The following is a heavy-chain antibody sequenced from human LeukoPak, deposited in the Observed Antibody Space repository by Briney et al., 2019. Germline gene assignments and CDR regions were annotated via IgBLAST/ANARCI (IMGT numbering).Heavy chain of an antibody. D-gene: IGHD2-2*01. CDR2: IYPGDSDT. J-gene: IGHJ5*02. Sequence: GESLKISXRYTFINFWVGWVRQMRGKGLEWMGIIYPGDSDTIYSPSFQRQVTISADKSISTAYLQLSSLKASDTAMYYCARLIRYRSSPSCPGSTWFDPWGQGTLVTVSS. CDR3: ARLIRYRSSPSCPGSTWFDP. CDR1: YTFINFW. V-gene: IGHV5-51*01.